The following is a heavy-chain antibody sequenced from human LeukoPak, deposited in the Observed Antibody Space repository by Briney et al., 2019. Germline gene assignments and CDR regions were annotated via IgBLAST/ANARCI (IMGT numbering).Heavy chain of an antibody. V-gene: IGHV1-69*04. D-gene: IGHD3-10*01. J-gene: IGHJ4*02. CDR2: IIPILGIA. CDR3: ASQSSYYYGSGSYFDY. CDR1: GGTFSSYA. Sequence: SVKVSCKASGGTFSSYAISWVRQAPGQGLEWMGRIIPILGIANYAQKFQGRVTITADKSTSTAYMELSSLRSEDTAVYYCASQSSYYYGSGSYFDYWGRGPLVTVSS.